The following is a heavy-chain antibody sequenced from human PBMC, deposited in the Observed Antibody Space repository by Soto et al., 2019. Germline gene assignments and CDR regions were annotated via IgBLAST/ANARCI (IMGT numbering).Heavy chain of an antibody. CDR1: GFTFSSYA. J-gene: IGHJ4*02. CDR2: IIYDGSNI. CDR3: VAELGNRGYDGRDY. D-gene: IGHD5-12*01. Sequence: QVQLVESGGGVVQPGRSLRLTCAASGFTFSSYAMHWVRQAPGKGLEWVAVIIYDGSNIHYADSVQGRFTISRDNSKNTLFLQMDSLRADDTAVYYCVAELGNRGYDGRDYWGRGTLVTVS. V-gene: IGHV3-30-3*01.